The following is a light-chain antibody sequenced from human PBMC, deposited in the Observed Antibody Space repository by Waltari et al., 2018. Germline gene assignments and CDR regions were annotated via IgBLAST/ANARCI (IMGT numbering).Light chain of an antibody. Sequence: DIQMPQSPSYLPASVGDRVTIPCLSSQSISNYLNWYQHKPGEAPKLLVYVASNLQRGVPSRFSGSGSETDFTLTISSLQLEDFATYYCQQSYNAPYTFGQGTNVEIK. CDR2: VAS. J-gene: IGKJ2*01. CDR1: QSISNY. V-gene: IGKV1-39*01. CDR3: QQSYNAPYT.